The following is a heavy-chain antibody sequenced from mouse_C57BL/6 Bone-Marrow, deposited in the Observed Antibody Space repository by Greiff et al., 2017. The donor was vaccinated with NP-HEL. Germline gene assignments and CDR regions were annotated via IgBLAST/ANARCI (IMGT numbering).Heavy chain of an antibody. CDR1: GYTFTSYW. CDR3: ASPNYGSNY. CDR2: IHPNSGST. Sequence: VQLQQPGAELVKPGASVKLSCKASGYTFTSYWMHWVKQRPGQGLEWIGMIHPNSGSTNYNEKFKSKATLTVDKSSSTAYMQLSSLTSEDSAAYYCASPNYGSNYWGQGTTLTVSS. V-gene: IGHV1-64*01. D-gene: IGHD1-1*01. J-gene: IGHJ2*01.